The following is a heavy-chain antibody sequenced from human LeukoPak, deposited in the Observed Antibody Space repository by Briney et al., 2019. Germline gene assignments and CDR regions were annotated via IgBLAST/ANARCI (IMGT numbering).Heavy chain of an antibody. CDR1: GFMISSFD. V-gene: IGHV3-30*18. CDR2: VSSDGSNT. CDR3: AKEKPKRVIQGVKVAGGFDY. J-gene: IGHJ4*02. Sequence: GGSLRLSCAVSGFMISSFDMHWVRQAPGKGLEWVSTVSSDGSNTDYSDSVKGRFTVSRDTSKNTINLHMHSLSAEDTAVYYCAKEKPKRVIQGVKVAGGFDYWGQGTLVIVSS. D-gene: IGHD6-19*01.